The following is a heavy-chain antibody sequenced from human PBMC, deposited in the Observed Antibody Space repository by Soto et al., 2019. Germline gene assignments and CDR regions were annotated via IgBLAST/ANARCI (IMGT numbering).Heavy chain of an antibody. CDR1: GGTFSSYT. Sequence: SVKVSCKASGGTFSSYTISWVRQAPGQGLEWMGRIIPILGIANYAQKFQGRVTITADKSTSTAYMELSSLRSEDTAVYYCARGVSGSGRYYKRASNWFDPWGQGTLVTVSS. CDR2: IIPILGIA. J-gene: IGHJ5*02. D-gene: IGHD3-10*01. CDR3: ARGVSGSGRYYKRASNWFDP. V-gene: IGHV1-69*02.